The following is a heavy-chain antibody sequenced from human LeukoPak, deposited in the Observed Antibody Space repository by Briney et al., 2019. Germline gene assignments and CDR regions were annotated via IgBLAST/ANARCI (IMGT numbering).Heavy chain of an antibody. Sequence: GASVKVSCKASGGTFSSYAISWVRQAPGQGLEWMGGIIPIFGTANYAQKFQGRVTITADESTSTAYMELSSPRSEDTAVYYCARDCTNGVCPVSYYGMDVWGQGTTVTVSS. CDR3: ARDCTNGVCPVSYYGMDV. CDR2: IIPIFGTA. V-gene: IGHV1-69*01. D-gene: IGHD2-8*01. J-gene: IGHJ6*02. CDR1: GGTFSSYA.